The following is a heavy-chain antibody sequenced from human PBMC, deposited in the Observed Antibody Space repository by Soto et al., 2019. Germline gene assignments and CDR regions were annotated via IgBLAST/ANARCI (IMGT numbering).Heavy chain of an antibody. CDR2: IYYSGTT. J-gene: IGHJ4*02. V-gene: IGHV4-28*01. CDR1: GYSISSSNW. CDR3: ARREIQGPIDY. D-gene: IGHD1-26*01. Sequence: QVQLQESGPGLVKPSDTLSLTCAVSGYSISSSNWWGWIRQPPGKGLEWIGYIYYSGTTYYNPSLKTRXPXSXHTSRNQYSLKLTSVTAVDTAVYYCARREIQGPIDYWGQGTLVTVSS.